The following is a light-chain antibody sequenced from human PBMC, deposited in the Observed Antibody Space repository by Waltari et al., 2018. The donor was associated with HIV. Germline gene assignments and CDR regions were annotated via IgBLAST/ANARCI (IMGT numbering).Light chain of an antibody. J-gene: IGKJ2*01. V-gene: IGKV1-39*01. CDR1: QSISSY. CDR2: AAS. CDR3: QQSYSTPRS. Sequence: KLTQYLPSLSASVGVRVTITCRASQSISSYLNWYQQKPGKPPKLLIYAASSLQSGVPSRFSGSGSGTDFTLTISSLQPEDFATYYCQQSYSTPRSFGQGTKLEIK.